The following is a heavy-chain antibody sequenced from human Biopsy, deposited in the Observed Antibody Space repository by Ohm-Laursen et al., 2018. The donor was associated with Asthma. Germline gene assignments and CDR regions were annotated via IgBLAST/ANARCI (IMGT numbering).Heavy chain of an antibody. D-gene: IGHD6-13*01. CDR1: GFSFDSHA. Sequence: SLRLSCAASGFSFDSHAMHWVRQAPGKGLEWVAVIWYDGSNKYYADSVKGRFTISRDNSKNTLYLQMNSLRAEDTAVYYCARVGYSSSWYGDYYYGMDVWGQGTTVTVSS. CDR2: IWYDGSNK. V-gene: IGHV3-33*08. J-gene: IGHJ6*02. CDR3: ARVGYSSSWYGDYYYGMDV.